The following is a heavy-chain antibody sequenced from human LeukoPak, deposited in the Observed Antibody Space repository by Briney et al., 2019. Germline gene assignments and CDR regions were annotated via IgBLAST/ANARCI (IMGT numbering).Heavy chain of an antibody. Sequence: PGGSLRLSCAASGFTFSSYEMNWVRQAPGKGLEWVSYISSSGSTIYYAGSVKGRFTISRDNAKNSLYLQMNSLRAEDTAFYYCAINGGGDSGYGNFDYWGQGTLVTVSS. J-gene: IGHJ4*02. CDR1: GFTFSSYE. V-gene: IGHV3-48*03. D-gene: IGHD5-12*01. CDR2: ISSSGSTI. CDR3: AINGGGDSGYGNFDY.